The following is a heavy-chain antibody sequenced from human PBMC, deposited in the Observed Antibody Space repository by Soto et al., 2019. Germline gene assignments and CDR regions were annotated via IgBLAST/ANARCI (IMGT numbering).Heavy chain of an antibody. J-gene: IGHJ4*02. V-gene: IGHV3-33*01. D-gene: IGHD6-19*01. CDR2: IWYDGSNK. Sequence: QVQLVESGGGVVQPGRSLRLSCAASGFTFSSYGMHWVRQAPGKGLEWVAVIWYDGSNKYYADSVKGRFTISRDNSKNTLYLQMTSLRAEDTAVYYCARDKQWLFDYWGQGTLVTVSS. CDR1: GFTFSSYG. CDR3: ARDKQWLFDY.